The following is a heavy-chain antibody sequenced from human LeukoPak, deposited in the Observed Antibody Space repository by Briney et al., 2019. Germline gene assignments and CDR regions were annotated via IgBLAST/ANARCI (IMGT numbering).Heavy chain of an antibody. CDR3: ARGRKRGSSSSKYYYYMDV. J-gene: IGHJ6*03. Sequence: SETLSLTCAVYGGSFSGYYWSWIRQPPGKGLEWIGEINHSGSTNYNPSLKSRVTISVDTPKNQFSLKLSSVTAADTAVYYCARGRKRGSSSSKYYYYMDVWGKGTTVTVSS. V-gene: IGHV4-34*01. CDR1: GGSFSGYY. D-gene: IGHD6-6*01. CDR2: INHSGST.